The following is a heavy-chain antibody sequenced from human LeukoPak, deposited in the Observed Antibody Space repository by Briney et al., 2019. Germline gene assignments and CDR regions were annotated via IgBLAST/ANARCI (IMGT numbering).Heavy chain of an antibody. CDR3: TLYYYDSSGYPS. CDR2: IYSGGST. V-gene: IGHV3-53*01. J-gene: IGHJ5*02. D-gene: IGHD3-22*01. Sequence: GGSLRLSCAASGFTVSSSYMSWVRQAPGKGLEWVSVIYSGGSTYYADSVKGRFTISRDNSKNTLYLQMNSLRAEDTAVYYCTLYYYDSSGYPSWGQGTLVTVSS. CDR1: GFTVSSSY.